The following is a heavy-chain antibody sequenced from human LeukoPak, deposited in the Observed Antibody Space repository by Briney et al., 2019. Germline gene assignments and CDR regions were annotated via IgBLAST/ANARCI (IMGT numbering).Heavy chain of an antibody. D-gene: IGHD3-3*01. Sequence: SETLSLTCAVYGGSFSGYYWSWIRQPPGKGLEWIGEINHSGSTNYNPSLKSRVIISVDTSKNQFSLKLSSVTAADTAVYYCARGGYYDFWSGYSYYFDYWGQGTLVTVSS. CDR1: GGSFSGYY. CDR2: INHSGST. J-gene: IGHJ4*02. V-gene: IGHV4-34*01. CDR3: ARGGYYDFWSGYSYYFDY.